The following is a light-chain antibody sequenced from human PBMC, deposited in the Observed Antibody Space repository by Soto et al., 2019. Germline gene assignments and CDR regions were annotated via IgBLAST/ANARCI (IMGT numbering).Light chain of an antibody. CDR2: DAS. V-gene: IGKV1-5*01. J-gene: IGKJ1*01. Sequence: DIQMTQSPSTLSSSVGDRVTITCRASQSISSWLAWYQQKPGKAPKLLIYDASSLESGVPSRFSGSGSGTEFPLTIRSLKTDAFATYYCQQYNSYSQTFGQGTKVDIK. CDR3: QQYNSYSQT. CDR1: QSISSW.